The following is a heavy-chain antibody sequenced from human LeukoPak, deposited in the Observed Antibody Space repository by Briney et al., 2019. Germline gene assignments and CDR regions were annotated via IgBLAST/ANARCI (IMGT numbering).Heavy chain of an antibody. J-gene: IGHJ4*02. CDR1: GGSISSGGYS. D-gene: IGHD3-16*02. CDR2: IYHSGST. Sequence: TLSLTCAVSGGSISSGGYSWSWIRQPPGKGLEWIGYIYHSGSTYYNPSLKSRVTISVDRSKNQFSLKLSSVTAADTAVYYCAREELSSPYYFDYWGQGTLVTVSS. V-gene: IGHV4-30-2*01. CDR3: AREELSSPYYFDY.